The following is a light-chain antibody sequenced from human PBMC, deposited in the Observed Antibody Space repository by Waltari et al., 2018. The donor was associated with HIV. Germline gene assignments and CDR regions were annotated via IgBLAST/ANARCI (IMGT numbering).Light chain of an antibody. CDR3: AAWDDSLNGYV. V-gene: IGLV1-44*01. Sequence: QSVLTQPPSASGTPGQRVTISCSGSSSNIGRNTVNWYQQLPGTAPKLLIYSNNDRPSGLPCRLSGSKSGASASSAIAGLQYEDGADYYGAAWDDSLNGYVFGTGTKVTV. J-gene: IGLJ1*01. CDR1: SSNIGRNT. CDR2: SNN.